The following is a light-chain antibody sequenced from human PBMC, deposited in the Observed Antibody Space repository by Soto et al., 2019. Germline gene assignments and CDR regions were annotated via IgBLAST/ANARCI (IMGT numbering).Light chain of an antibody. CDR3: QQFNGDPS. CDR1: QGVGRA. J-gene: IGKJ5*01. Sequence: AIQLTQSPSSLSASVGDRVIITCRASQGVGRALAWYQQKPGKSPKLLIYDASILETGAPARFSGSGSGTDFTLTISTLQPEGYATYYCQQFNGDPSFGQGTRLDIK. CDR2: DAS. V-gene: IGKV1-13*02.